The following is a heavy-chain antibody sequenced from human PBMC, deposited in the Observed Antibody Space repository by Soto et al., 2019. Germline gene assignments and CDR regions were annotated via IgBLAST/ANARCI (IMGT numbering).Heavy chain of an antibody. Sequence: PXQSLPLTCVLSAGRITSYHWSLIRQFPGKGLEWIAYTAYTGNTNYNPSLKSRVTISMDTSKNQFSLKLTSITSADTAVHYWARGRHGSFTHYFDRWRRVPLVIFSS. D-gene: IGHD3-10*01. CDR1: AGRITSYH. V-gene: IGHV4-59*01. CDR2: TAYTGNT. J-gene: IGHJ5*02. CDR3: ARGRHGSFTHYFDR.